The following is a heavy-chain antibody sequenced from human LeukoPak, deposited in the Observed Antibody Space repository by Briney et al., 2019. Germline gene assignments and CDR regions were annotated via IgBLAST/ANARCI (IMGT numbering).Heavy chain of an antibody. J-gene: IGHJ3*01. CDR2: IIAIFGTT. CDR3: ARIVGSTGGES. CDR1: GGTFSNIV. Sequence: GASVKVSCKASGGTFSNIVISWVRQAPGQGLEWMGGIIAIFGTTNYAQKFQGRVTITADKSTRTVCMEMRSLRSEDTAVYYCARIVGSTGGESWGQGTMVTVSS. V-gene: IGHV1-69*06. D-gene: IGHD1-26*01.